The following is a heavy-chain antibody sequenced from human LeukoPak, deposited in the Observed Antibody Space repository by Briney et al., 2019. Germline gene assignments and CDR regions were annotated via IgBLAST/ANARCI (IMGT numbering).Heavy chain of an antibody. CDR3: ARDHIVGATMGFDY. J-gene: IGHJ4*02. CDR1: GFTFSSYA. D-gene: IGHD1-26*01. CDR2: ISSNGGST. Sequence: GGSLRLSCAASGFTFSSYAMHWVRQALGKGLEYVSAISSNGGSTYYANSVKGRFTISRDNSKNTLYLQMGSLRAEDMAVYYCARDHIVGATMGFDYWGQGTLVTVSS. V-gene: IGHV3-64*01.